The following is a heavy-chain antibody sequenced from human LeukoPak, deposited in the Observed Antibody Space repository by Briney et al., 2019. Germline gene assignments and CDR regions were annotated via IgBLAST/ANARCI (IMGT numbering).Heavy chain of an antibody. D-gene: IGHD3-10*01. CDR1: GGSIISYY. CDR3: ATAIWFGDPNWFDP. V-gene: IGHV4-59*08. Sequence: SETLSLTCAVSGGSIISYYWSWIRQPPGKGLEWIGYIYYSGSTDYNPSLKSRVTISVDTSKNQFSLKLSSVTAADTAVYYCATAIWFGDPNWFDPWGQGTLVTVSS. CDR2: IYYSGST. J-gene: IGHJ5*02.